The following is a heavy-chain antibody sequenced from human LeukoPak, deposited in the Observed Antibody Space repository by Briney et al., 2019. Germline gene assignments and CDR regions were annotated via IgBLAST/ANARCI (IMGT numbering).Heavy chain of an antibody. D-gene: IGHD2-2*02. J-gene: IGHJ4*02. CDR1: GYSFTSYW. V-gene: IGHV5-10-1*01. Sequence: GESLKISCKGSGYSFTSYWISWVRQMPGKGLEWKGRIDPSDSYTNYSPSFQGHVTISADKSISTAYLQWSSLKASDTAMYYCARHGVGYCSSTSCYTGDYWGQGTLVTVSS. CDR3: ARHGVGYCSSTSCYTGDY. CDR2: IDPSDSYT.